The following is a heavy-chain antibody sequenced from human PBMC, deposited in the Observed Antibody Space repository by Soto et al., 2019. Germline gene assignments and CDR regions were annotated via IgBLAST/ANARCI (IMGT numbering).Heavy chain of an antibody. CDR3: AQLSGSYLYYFDY. CDR2: IYHSGST. CDR1: GGSISSGGYS. V-gene: IGHV4-30-2*01. D-gene: IGHD1-26*01. J-gene: IGHJ4*02. Sequence: SETLSLTCAVSGGSISSGGYSWSWIRQPPGKGLEWIGYIYHSGSTYYNPSLKSRVTISVDRSKNQFSLKLSSVTAADTAVYYCAQLSGSYLYYFDYWGQGTLVTVSS.